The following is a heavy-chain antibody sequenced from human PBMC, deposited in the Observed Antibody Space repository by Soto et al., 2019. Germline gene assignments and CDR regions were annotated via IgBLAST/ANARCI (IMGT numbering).Heavy chain of an antibody. J-gene: IGHJ5*02. CDR2: ISSSGSTI. D-gene: IGHD3-3*01. CDR3: AGSFWSGYNWFDP. CDR1: GFTFSDYY. Sequence: PGGSLRLSCAASGFTFSDYYMSWIRQAPGKGLEWVSYISSSGSTIYYADSVKGRFTISRDNAKNSLYLQMNSLRAEDTAVYYRAGSFWSGYNWFDPWGQGTLVTVSS. V-gene: IGHV3-11*01.